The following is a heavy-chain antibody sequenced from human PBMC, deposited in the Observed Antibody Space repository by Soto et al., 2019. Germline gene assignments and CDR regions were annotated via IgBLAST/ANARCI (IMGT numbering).Heavy chain of an antibody. D-gene: IGHD3-3*02. CDR3: ARVGISSPDAFDI. CDR2: IYHSGNT. J-gene: IGHJ3*02. V-gene: IGHV4-31*03. Sequence: SETLSLTCSVSGGSISSGGYYWSWIRQLPGKDLEWIGYIYHSGNTYYNSSLKSRLTISVDTSKNQFSLKLTSVTAADTAVYYCARVGISSPDAFDIWGQGTMVTVSS. CDR1: GGSISSGGYY.